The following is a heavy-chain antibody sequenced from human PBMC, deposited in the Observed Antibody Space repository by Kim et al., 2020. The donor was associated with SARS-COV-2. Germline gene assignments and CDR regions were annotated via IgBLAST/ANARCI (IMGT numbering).Heavy chain of an antibody. D-gene: IGHD1-26*01. J-gene: IGHJ5*02. CDR1: GFTFSSYE. Sequence: GGALRLSCAASGFTFSSYEMNWVRQAPGKGLEWVSYISSSGSTIYYADSVKGRFTIARDNAKNSLYLQMNSLRAEDTAVYYCASGQLGASSFNLFAPWGLGTLVTVSS. CDR2: ISSSGSTI. V-gene: IGHV3-48*03. CDR3: ASGQLGASSFNLFAP.